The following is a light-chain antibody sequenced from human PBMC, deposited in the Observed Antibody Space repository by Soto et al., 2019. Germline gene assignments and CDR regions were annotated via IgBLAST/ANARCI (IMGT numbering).Light chain of an antibody. Sequence: QSALTQPASVSGSPGQSITISCSGTRSDIGSYNYVAWYQQFPGKTPKILIYGVSNRPSGVSSRFSGSKSGNTASLTISGLQAEDEADYYCISYTGSSTSYVFGSGTKVTV. CDR3: ISYTGSSTSYV. J-gene: IGLJ1*01. CDR1: RSDIGSYNY. V-gene: IGLV2-14*01. CDR2: GVS.